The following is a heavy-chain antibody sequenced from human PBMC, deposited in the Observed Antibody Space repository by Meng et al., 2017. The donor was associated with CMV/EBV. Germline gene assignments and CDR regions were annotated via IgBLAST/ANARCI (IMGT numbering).Heavy chain of an antibody. V-gene: IGHV4-59*01. D-gene: IGHD3-3*01. CDR3: ARGVYDFWSGYYPKYYFDY. CDR2: IYYSGST. Sequence: SETLSLTCTVSGGSISSYYWSWTRQPPGKGLEWIGYIYYSGSTNYNPSLKSRVTISVDTSKNQFSLKLSSVTAADTAVYYCARGVYDFWSGYYPKYYFDYWGQGTLVTVSS. J-gene: IGHJ4*02. CDR1: GGSISSYY.